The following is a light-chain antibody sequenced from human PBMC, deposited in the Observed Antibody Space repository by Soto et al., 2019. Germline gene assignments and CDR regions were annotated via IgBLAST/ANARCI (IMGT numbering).Light chain of an antibody. J-gene: IGKJ5*01. V-gene: IGKV3-11*01. CDR3: QQRYSWPIT. Sequence: EIVLTQSPATLSLSPGERATLSCRASQSITTYLAWYQQKPGQAPRLLIYDASNRATGIPVRFSGRGSGTDFTLTISSLEPEDSAVYYCQQRYSWPITFGQGTRLEIK. CDR1: QSITTY. CDR2: DAS.